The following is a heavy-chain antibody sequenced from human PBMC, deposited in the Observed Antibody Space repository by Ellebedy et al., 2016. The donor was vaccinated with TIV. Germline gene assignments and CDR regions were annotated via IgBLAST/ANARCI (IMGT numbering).Heavy chain of an antibody. J-gene: IGHJ6*02. CDR2: ISYDGSNK. CDR3: ARGARVVPAATNYYYYGMDV. D-gene: IGHD2-2*01. CDR1: GFTFSSYA. Sequence: GESLKISXAASGFTFSSYAMHWVRQAPGKGLEWVAVISYDGSNKYYADSVKGRFTISRDNSKNTLYLQMNSLRAEDTAVYYCARGARVVPAATNYYYYGMDVWGQGTTVTVSS. V-gene: IGHV3-30*04.